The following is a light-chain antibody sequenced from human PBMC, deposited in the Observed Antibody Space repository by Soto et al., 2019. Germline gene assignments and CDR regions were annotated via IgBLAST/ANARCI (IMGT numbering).Light chain of an antibody. CDR1: QSISSW. V-gene: IGKV1-5*03. Sequence: DIQMTQSPSTLSASVGDRVTITCRASQSISSWLAWYQQKPGKAPKLLIYKASSLESGVPSRFSGSGSGTEFTLTISSLQPDDFATYYCQQYNNWTFGQGTKV. J-gene: IGKJ1*01. CDR2: KAS. CDR3: QQYNNWT.